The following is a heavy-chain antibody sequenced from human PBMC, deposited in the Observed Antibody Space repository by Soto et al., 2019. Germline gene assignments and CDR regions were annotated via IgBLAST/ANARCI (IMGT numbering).Heavy chain of an antibody. D-gene: IGHD6-13*01. CDR2: IDHSGTA. CDR1: GGSFSGYY. Sequence: SETLSLTCAVYGGSFSGYYWSWIRQPPGKGLEYIGEIDHSGTANYNLSLESRVTISVDTSSNRFSLTLNSVTAADAAVYYCARIGSWHGLFDSWGQGILVTVS. CDR3: ARIGSWHGLFDS. J-gene: IGHJ4*02. V-gene: IGHV4-34*01.